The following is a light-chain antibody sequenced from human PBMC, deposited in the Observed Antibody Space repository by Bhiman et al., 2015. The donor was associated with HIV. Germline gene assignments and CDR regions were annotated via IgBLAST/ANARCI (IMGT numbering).Light chain of an antibody. CDR2: DVS. CDR1: SSDIGGSDS. CDR3: YSYAGDSAWV. V-gene: IGLV2-23*02. J-gene: IGLJ3*02. Sequence: QSALTQPASVSGSPGQSITISCSGTSSDIGGSDSVSWYQHHPGKAPKLIIYDVSKWPAGVSSRFSGSKSGNTASLAISGLQAEDEADYYCYSYAGDSAWVFGGGTKLTVL.